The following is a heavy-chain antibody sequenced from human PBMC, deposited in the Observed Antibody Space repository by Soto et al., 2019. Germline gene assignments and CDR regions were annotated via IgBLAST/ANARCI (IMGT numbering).Heavy chain of an antibody. V-gene: IGHV3-30*19. CDR1: GFTFRSYV. CDR2: TSYDGSGK. CDR3: ARWGTTGGLDV. J-gene: IGHJ1*01. Sequence: QVQLVESGGGVVQPGTSLRVSCVGSGFTFRSYVIHWVRQAPGKGLEWVALTSYDGSGKYYGDSVRGRFTISRDTSRNTVDLQMDSLRLEDTALCYCARWGTTGGLDVWGQGTLVSVSS. D-gene: IGHD3-16*01.